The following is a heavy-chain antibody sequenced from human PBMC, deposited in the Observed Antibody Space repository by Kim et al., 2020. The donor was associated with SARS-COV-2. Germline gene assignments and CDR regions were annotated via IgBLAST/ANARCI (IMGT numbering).Heavy chain of an antibody. CDR2: IYYSGST. D-gene: IGHD1-26*01. Sequence: TLSLTCTVSGGSISSGGYYWSWIRQHPGKGLEWIGYIYYSGSTYYNPSLKSRVIISVDTSKNQFSLKLSSVTAADTALYYCARDLGPSGPPYNWFDPWGQGTLVTVSS. J-gene: IGHJ5*02. CDR1: GGSISSGGYY. CDR3: ARDLGPSGPPYNWFDP. V-gene: IGHV4-31*03.